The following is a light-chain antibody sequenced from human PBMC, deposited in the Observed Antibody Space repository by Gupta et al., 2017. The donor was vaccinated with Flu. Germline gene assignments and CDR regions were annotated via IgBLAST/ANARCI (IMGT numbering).Light chain of an antibody. V-gene: IGKV1-5*03. CDR2: YAS. Sequence: QSPSTLAASVGDRVTITWRASQRISTWVAWYQQKTGQATKRLMYYASSLERGVPSRFSGSGSGTEFTLTISGLQPEDFATDYCQQEKSYPWTFGQGTKVEIK. J-gene: IGKJ1*01. CDR3: QQEKSYPWT. CDR1: QRISTW.